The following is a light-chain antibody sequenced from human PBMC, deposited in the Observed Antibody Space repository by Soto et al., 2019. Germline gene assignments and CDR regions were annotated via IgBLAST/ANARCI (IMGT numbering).Light chain of an antibody. J-gene: IGKJ1*01. CDR3: QRYNTAPQT. Sequence: DIQMTQSPSSLSASVGDRVTITCRASQGIIDYVAWFQQKPGKAPQLLIYAASTLHSGGPSRFSGSGAGTDFSLTISSLQPEDAATYYCQRYNTAPQTFGPGTKVEIK. CDR2: AAS. V-gene: IGKV1-27*01. CDR1: QGIIDY.